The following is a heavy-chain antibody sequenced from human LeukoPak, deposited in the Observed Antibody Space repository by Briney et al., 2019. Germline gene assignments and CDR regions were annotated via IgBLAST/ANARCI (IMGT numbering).Heavy chain of an antibody. D-gene: IGHD5-24*01. CDR2: IYHSGST. J-gene: IGHJ4*02. CDR3: ARFGRRDGYNLDY. V-gene: IGHV4-30-2*01. Sequence: PSETLSLTCTVSGGSISSGGYYWSWIRRPPGKGLEWIGYIYHSGSTYYNPSLKSRVTISVDRSKNQFSLKLSSVTAADTAVYYCARFGRRDGYNLDYWGQGTLVTVSS. CDR1: GGSISSGGYY.